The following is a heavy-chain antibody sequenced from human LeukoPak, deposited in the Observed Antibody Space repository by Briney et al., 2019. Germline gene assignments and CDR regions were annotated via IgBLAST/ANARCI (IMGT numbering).Heavy chain of an antibody. CDR1: GFTFSSYA. D-gene: IGHD2-15*01. Sequence: SGGSLRLSCAASGFTFSSYAVSWVRQAPGKGLEWVSAISGSGGSTYYADSVKGRFTIARDNSKNTLYLQMNSLRAEDTAVYYCAKDRPGYCSGGSCYFDYWGQGTLVTVSS. CDR3: AKDRPGYCSGGSCYFDY. V-gene: IGHV3-23*01. CDR2: ISGSGGST. J-gene: IGHJ4*02.